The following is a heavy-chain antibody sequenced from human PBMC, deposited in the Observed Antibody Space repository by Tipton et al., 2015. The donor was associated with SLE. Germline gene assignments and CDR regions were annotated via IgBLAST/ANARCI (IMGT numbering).Heavy chain of an antibody. J-gene: IGHJ4*02. CDR2: ICCGGST. Sequence: TLSLTCTVSGGSITNYYWGWVRQPAGKGLEWIGRICCGGSTNYNPSLDSRVSLSVDTSKDQFSLKLSSVTAADTAVYYCVVCSPSSCVYFDYLGQGRLVTVSS. D-gene: IGHD2-2*01. CDR3: VVCSPSSCVYFDY. V-gene: IGHV4-4*07. CDR1: GGSITNYY.